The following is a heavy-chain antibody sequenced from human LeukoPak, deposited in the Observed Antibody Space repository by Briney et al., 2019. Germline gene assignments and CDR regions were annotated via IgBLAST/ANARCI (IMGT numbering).Heavy chain of an antibody. V-gene: IGHV3-33*01. J-gene: IGHJ4*02. CDR3: AREGRGGNYYMDY. CDR1: GFTFSNYG. Sequence: GKSLRLSCAASGFTFSNYGMHWVRQAPGQGLEWVAAIWYDDTNKYYADSLNGRFTISKDDSKNTLYLQMNSLRAEDTAVYFCAREGRGGNYYMDYWGQGALVTVSS. CDR2: IWYDDTNK. D-gene: IGHD4-23*01.